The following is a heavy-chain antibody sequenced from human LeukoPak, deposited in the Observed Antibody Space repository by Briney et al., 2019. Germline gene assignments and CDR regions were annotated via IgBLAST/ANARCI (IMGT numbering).Heavy chain of an antibody. D-gene: IGHD2-2*01. V-gene: IGHV5-51*01. Sequence: GESLKISCKGSGYSFTNYWIGWVRQMPGKGLEWMGIIYPADSDTRYSPSFQGQVTISADKSITTAYLQWSSLKASDTAMYYCARHSPRIVVPAAPDYWGQGTLVTVSS. CDR2: IYPADSDT. CDR1: GYSFTNYW. CDR3: ARHSPRIVVPAAPDY. J-gene: IGHJ4*02.